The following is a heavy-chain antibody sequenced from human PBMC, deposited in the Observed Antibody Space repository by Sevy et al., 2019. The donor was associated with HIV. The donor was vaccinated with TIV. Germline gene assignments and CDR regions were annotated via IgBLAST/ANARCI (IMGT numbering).Heavy chain of an antibody. CDR2: IYYSGST. CDR3: ARQANCSSTSCSMYNWFDP. J-gene: IGHJ5*02. D-gene: IGHD2-2*01. V-gene: IGHV4-39*01. CDR1: GGSISSSSYY. Sequence: TLSHTCTVSGGSISSSSYYWGWIRQPPGKGLEWIGSIYYSGSTYYNPSLKSRVTISVDTSKNQFSLKLSSVTAADTAVYYCARQANCSSTSCSMYNWFDPWGQGTLVTVSS.